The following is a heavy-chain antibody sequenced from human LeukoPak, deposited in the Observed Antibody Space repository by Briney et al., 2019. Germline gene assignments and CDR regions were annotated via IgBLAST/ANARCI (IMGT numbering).Heavy chain of an antibody. CDR3: ARDMELDSSGTPDY. CDR1: GFTFSDYY. J-gene: IGHJ4*02. CDR2: ISSSNTYT. Sequence: PGGSLRLSCAASGFTFSDYYMSWIRQAPGKGLEWVSYISSSNTYTNYADSVKGRFAISRDNAKNSLYLQMNSLRAEDTAVYYCARDMELDSSGTPDYWGQGTLVTVSS. D-gene: IGHD3-22*01. V-gene: IGHV3-11*06.